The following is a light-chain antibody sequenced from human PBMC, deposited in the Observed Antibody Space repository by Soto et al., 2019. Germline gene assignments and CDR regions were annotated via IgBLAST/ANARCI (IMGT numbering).Light chain of an antibody. V-gene: IGLV2-8*01. Sequence: QSALTQPPSASVSPGQSVTISCTGTSSDVGTYDYVSWYQQYAGKAPKLIIYEVNQRPSGVPDRFSGSKSGNTASLTVSGLQAEDEADYYCSSYGGSNNYVFGTGTKLTVL. J-gene: IGLJ1*01. CDR3: SSYGGSNNYV. CDR1: SSDVGTYDY. CDR2: EVN.